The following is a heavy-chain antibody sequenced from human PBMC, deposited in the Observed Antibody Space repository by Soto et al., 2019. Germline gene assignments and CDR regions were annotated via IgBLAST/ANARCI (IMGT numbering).Heavy chain of an antibody. CDR1: GGSISSSSYY. D-gene: IGHD3-16*02. CDR3: AGYDYVWGSYRWYYYGMDV. CDR2: IYYSGST. Sequence: SETLSLTCTVSGGSISSSSYYWCWIRQPPGKGLEWIGSIYYSGSTYYNPSLKSRVTISVDTSKNPFSLKLSSVTAADTAVYYCAGYDYVWGSYRWYYYGMDVWGQGTTVT. V-gene: IGHV4-39*01. J-gene: IGHJ6*02.